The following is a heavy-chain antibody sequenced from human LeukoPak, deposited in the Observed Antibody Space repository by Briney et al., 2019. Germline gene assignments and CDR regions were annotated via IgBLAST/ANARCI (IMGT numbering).Heavy chain of an antibody. CDR1: GFTFSSYA. CDR3: AKLGRGDYGGSSLEFAFFQH. V-gene: IGHV3-23*01. CDR2: ISGSDSST. J-gene: IGHJ1*01. Sequence: GGSLRLSCAASGFTFSSYAMSWVRQAPGKGLEWVSAISGSDSSTYYADSVKGRFTISRDNSENTLFLQMNSLRVEDTAIYYCAKLGRGDYGGSSLEFAFFQHWGQGTLVTVPS. D-gene: IGHD4-23*01.